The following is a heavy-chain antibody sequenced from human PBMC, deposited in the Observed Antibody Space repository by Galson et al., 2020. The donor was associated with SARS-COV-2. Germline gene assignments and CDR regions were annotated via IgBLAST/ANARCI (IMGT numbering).Heavy chain of an antibody. Sequence: SKTLSLTCTLSGDSMSRYYLTWIRQPPGNGLEWIGYILYGGSTEYNPSLKSRVTMSVDTSKNQFSLKLSSVTAADTAVYYCARDYFGDYLDGFDIWGQGTMVTVSS. J-gene: IGHJ3*02. D-gene: IGHD4-17*01. V-gene: IGHV4-59*01. CDR1: GDSMSRYY. CDR2: ILYGGST. CDR3: ARDYFGDYLDGFDI.